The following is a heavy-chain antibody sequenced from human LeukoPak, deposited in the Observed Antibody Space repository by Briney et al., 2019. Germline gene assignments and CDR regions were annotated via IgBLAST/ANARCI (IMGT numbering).Heavy chain of an antibody. J-gene: IGHJ3*02. D-gene: IGHD1-7*01. CDR3: ARRMGGELVAFDI. Sequence: PGGSLRLSCAASGFTFSSYSMNWVRQAPGKGLEWVSYISGSSTTIYFADSVKGRFTISRDNAKNSLYLQMNSLRDEDTAVYYCARRMGGELVAFDIWGQGTMVTVSS. V-gene: IGHV3-48*02. CDR1: GFTFSSYS. CDR2: ISGSSTTI.